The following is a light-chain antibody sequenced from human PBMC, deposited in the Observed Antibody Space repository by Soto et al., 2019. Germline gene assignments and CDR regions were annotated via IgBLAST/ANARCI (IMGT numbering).Light chain of an antibody. CDR1: QSVGSD. V-gene: IGKV3-15*01. CDR3: QQYNNWPPYT. Sequence: EIVMTQSPATLSVSPGERATLSCRASQSVGSDLAWYQQRPGQAPRLVIFGASTRATGIPARFSGSGSGTEFTLTISSLQSEDLAVYYCQQYNNWPPYTVGQGTKLDIK. J-gene: IGKJ2*01. CDR2: GAS.